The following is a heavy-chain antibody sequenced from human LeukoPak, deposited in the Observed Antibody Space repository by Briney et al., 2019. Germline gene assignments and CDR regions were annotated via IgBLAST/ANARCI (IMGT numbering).Heavy chain of an antibody. Sequence: GGSLRLSCAASGFTFSSYSMNWVRQAPGKGLEWVSSISSSSSYIYYADLVKGRFTISRDNAKNSLYLQMNSLRAEDTAVYYCARASGYSYGDYWGQGTLVTVSS. J-gene: IGHJ4*02. CDR2: ISSSSSYI. CDR3: ARASGYSYGDY. CDR1: GFTFSSYS. V-gene: IGHV3-21*01. D-gene: IGHD5-18*01.